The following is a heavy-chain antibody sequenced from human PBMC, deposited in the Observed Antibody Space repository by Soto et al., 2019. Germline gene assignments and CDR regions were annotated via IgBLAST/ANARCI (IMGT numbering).Heavy chain of an antibody. CDR1: GDSVSSNIAA. Sequence: SQTLSLTCAISGDSVSSNIAAWDWIRQSPSRGLEWLGRTYYRSKWYTDYAASVRGRITINPDTSENQFTLNLISMTPEDTAVYYCARNPGGPRDSCGEGTIVTF. CDR2: TYYRSKWYT. V-gene: IGHV6-1*01. J-gene: IGHJ5*01. CDR3: ARNPGGPRDS. D-gene: IGHD3-16*01.